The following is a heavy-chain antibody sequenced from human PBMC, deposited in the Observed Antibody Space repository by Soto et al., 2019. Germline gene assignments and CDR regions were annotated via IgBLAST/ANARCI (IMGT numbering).Heavy chain of an antibody. D-gene: IGHD5-12*01. CDR1: GFTFSSYG. J-gene: IGHJ4*02. V-gene: IGHV3-30*18. CDR3: AKYKEGDGYNYFDY. CDR2: ISYDGSNK. Sequence: QVQLVESGGGVVQSGRSLRLSCAASGFTFSSYGMHWVRQAPGKGLEWVAVISYDGSNKYYADSVKGRFTISSDNSKNTLYLQMNSLRAEDTAVYYCAKYKEGDGYNYFDYWGQGTLVTVSS.